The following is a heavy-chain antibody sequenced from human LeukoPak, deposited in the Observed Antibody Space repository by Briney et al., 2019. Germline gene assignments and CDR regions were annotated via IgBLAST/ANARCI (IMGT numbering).Heavy chain of an antibody. CDR3: ARDSDWAFDY. CDR1: GFTFNTYS. D-gene: IGHD3-9*01. J-gene: IGHJ4*02. Sequence: GGSLRLSCAASGFTFNTYSMNWVRQAPGKGLEWLSYVKSGNYDIQYADSVTGRFTVSRDSATNSLYLQMNDLKAEDTAVYYCARDSDWAFDYWGQGSLSPSPQ. CDR2: VKSGNYDI. V-gene: IGHV3-48*01.